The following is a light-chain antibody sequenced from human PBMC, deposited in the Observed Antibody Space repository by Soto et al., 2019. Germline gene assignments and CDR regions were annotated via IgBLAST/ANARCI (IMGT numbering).Light chain of an antibody. V-gene: IGLV2-14*01. CDR3: SSYTSTSTLVV. Sequence: QSALTQPASVSGSPGQSITISCTGTSSDIGNYNYVSWYQQHPGKAPKLVIYDVSNRPSGVSSRFSGSKSGNTASLTISGLQAEDESDYYCSSYTSTSTLVVFGGGTKLTVL. CDR2: DVS. CDR1: SSDIGNYNY. J-gene: IGLJ2*01.